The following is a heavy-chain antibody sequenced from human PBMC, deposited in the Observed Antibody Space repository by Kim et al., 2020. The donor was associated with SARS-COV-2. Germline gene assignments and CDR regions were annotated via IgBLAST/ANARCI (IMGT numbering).Heavy chain of an antibody. D-gene: IGHD2-2*01. CDR3: ARVVPAAHGAFDI. Sequence: YAQKFQGRVTITADESTSTAYMELSSLRSEDTAVYYCARVVPAAHGAFDIWGQGTMVTVSS. V-gene: IGHV1-69*01. J-gene: IGHJ3*02.